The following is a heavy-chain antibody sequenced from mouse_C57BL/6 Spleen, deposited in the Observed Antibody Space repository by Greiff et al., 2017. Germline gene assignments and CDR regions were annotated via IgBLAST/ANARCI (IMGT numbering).Heavy chain of an antibody. CDR3: TRELPFAY. CDR2: IDPETGGT. Sequence: QVQLQQSGAELVRPGASVTLSCKASGYTFTDYEMHWVKQTPVHGLEWIGAIDPETGGTAYNQKFKGKAILTADKSSSTAYMGLRSLTSEDSAVYYCTRELPFAYWGQGTLVTVSA. CDR1: GYTFTDYE. J-gene: IGHJ3*01. V-gene: IGHV1-15*01. D-gene: IGHD2-12*01.